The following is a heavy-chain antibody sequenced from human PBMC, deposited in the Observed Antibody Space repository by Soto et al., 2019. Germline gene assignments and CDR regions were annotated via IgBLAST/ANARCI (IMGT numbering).Heavy chain of an antibody. J-gene: IGHJ4*02. CDR3: ASRGYDFWSGYLTLDY. D-gene: IGHD3-3*01. CDR2: IYYSGST. CDR1: GGSISSSSYY. V-gene: IGHV4-39*01. Sequence: QLQLQESGPGLVKPSETLSLTCTVSGGSISSSSYYWGWIRQPPGKGLEWIGGIYYSGSTYYNPSLKSRVTISVDTSKNQFSLKLSSVTAADTAVYYCASRGYDFWSGYLTLDYWGQGTLVTVSS.